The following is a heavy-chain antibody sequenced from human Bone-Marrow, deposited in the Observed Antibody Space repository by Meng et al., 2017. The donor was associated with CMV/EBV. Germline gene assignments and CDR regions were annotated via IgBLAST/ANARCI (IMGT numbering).Heavy chain of an antibody. V-gene: IGHV1-46*01. J-gene: IGHJ5*02. CDR1: GYTFTSYY. CDR3: AHDSSGYRGWFDP. Sequence: ASVKVSCKASGYTFTSYYMHWVRQAPGQGLEWMGIINPSGGSTSYAQKFQGRVTMTRDTSTSTVYMELSSLRSEDTAVYYCAHDSSGYRGWFDPWGQGTLVTVSS. D-gene: IGHD3-22*01. CDR2: INPSGGST.